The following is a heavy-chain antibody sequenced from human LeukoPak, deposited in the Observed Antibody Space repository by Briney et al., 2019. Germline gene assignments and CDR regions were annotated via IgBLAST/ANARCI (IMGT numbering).Heavy chain of an antibody. CDR2: IKQDGSEK. CDR1: GGSFSGYY. D-gene: IGHD3-22*01. Sequence: ETLSLTCAVYGGSFSGYYWSWIRQPPGKGLEWVANIKQDGSEKYYVDSVKGRFTISRDNAKNSLYLQMNSLRAEDTAVYYCARNLLDYYDSSGYYDYWGQGTLVTVSS. J-gene: IGHJ4*02. CDR3: ARNLLDYYDSSGYYDY. V-gene: IGHV3-7*01.